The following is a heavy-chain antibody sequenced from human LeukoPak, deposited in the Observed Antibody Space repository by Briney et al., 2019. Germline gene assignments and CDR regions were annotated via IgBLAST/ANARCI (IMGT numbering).Heavy chain of an antibody. CDR1: GFTFSTYS. CDR3: AKGSSSIWYAMDY. V-gene: IGHV3-48*04. J-gene: IGHJ4*02. D-gene: IGHD6-13*01. CDR2: ITSSSSTM. Sequence: GGSLRLSCAASGFTFSTYSMNWVRQAPGKGLEWVSYITSSSSTMFYADSVKGRFTISRDSAKNSLYLQMNSLRAEDTALYYCAKGSSSIWYAMDYWGQGTLVTVPS.